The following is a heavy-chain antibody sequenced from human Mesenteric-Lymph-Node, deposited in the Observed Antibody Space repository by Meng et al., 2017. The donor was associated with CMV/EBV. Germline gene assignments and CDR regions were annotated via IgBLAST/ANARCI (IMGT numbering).Heavy chain of an antibody. V-gene: IGHV4-38-2*02. CDR3: ARIGYDTPERNY. J-gene: IGHJ4*02. Sequence: SETLSLTCTVSGYSISSGYYWGWIRQPPGKGLEWIGTIYHSGDTYYNSSLKSRVTISVDTSKNQFSLKLNSVIAADTAVYYCARIGYDTPERNYWGQGTLVTVSS. CDR1: GYSISSGYY. D-gene: IGHD5-12*01. CDR2: IYHSGDT.